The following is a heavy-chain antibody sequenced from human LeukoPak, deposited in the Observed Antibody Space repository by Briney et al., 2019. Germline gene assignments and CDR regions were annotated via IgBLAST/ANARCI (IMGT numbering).Heavy chain of an antibody. CDR3: ARIYPRLAAAGN. Sequence: QTGGSLRLSCAASGFTFSSYEMHWVRQAPGKGLEWVSYISSSGTTIYYADSVKGRFTISRDNAKNSLHLQMNSLRAEDTAVYYCARIYPRLAAAGNWGQGTLVTVSS. CDR2: ISSSGTTI. CDR1: GFTFSSYE. J-gene: IGHJ4*02. D-gene: IGHD6-13*01. V-gene: IGHV3-48*03.